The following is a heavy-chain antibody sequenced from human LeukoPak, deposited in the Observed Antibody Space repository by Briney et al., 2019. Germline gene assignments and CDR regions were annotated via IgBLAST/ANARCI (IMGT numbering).Heavy chain of an antibody. J-gene: IGHJ3*02. V-gene: IGHV4-59*01. CDR2: IYYSGST. CDR1: GGSISSYY. D-gene: IGHD2-8*01. CDR3: ARDTNYCTNGVCYRNDAFDI. Sequence: KTSETLSLTCTVSGGSISSYYWSWIRQPPGKGLEWIGYIYYSGSTNYNPSLKSRVTISVDTSKNQFSLKLSSVTAADTAVYYCARDTNYCTNGVCYRNDAFDIWGQGTMVTVSS.